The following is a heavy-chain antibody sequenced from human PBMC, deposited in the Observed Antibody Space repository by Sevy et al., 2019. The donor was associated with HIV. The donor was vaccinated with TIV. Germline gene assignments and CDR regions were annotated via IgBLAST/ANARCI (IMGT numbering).Heavy chain of an antibody. CDR3: ARVKRSNDYVWGSYRYWNAFDI. Sequence: GGSLRLSCAASGFTFSSYGMHWVRQAPGKGLEWVAVIWYDGSNKYYADSVKGRFTISRENSKNTLYLQMNSLRAEDTAVYYCARVKRSNDYVWGSYRYWNAFDIWGQGTMVTVSS. D-gene: IGHD3-16*02. V-gene: IGHV3-33*01. J-gene: IGHJ3*02. CDR1: GFTFSSYG. CDR2: IWYDGSNK.